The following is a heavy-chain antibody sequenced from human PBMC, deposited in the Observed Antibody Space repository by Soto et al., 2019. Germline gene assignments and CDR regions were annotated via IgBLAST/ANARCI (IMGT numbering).Heavy chain of an antibody. V-gene: IGHV3-15*01. CDR1: GFTFSNAW. Sequence: GSLRLSCASSGFTFSNAWMNWVRQAPGKGLEWVGRIKSKIDGGTTDYAAPVKGRFTISRDDSKKTLYLQVNSLKTEDTAVYYCTTDLEVDGFLGYYFDYWGQGTLVTAPQ. J-gene: IGHJ4*02. CDR3: TTDLEVDGFLGYYFDY. CDR2: IKSKIDGGTT. D-gene: IGHD3-3*01.